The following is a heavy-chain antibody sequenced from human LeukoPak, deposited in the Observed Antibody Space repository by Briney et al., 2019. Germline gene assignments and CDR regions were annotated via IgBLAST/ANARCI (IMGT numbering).Heavy chain of an antibody. Sequence: GSLRLSCAASGFTFSSYAMHWVRQAPGKGLEWVSYISSSSSTLYYADSVKGRFSISRDNAKTSLYLQMNSLRAEDTAVYYCASGAEGYVFDPWGQGTLVTVSS. J-gene: IGHJ5*02. V-gene: IGHV3-48*01. CDR2: ISSSSSTL. D-gene: IGHD5-12*01. CDR3: ASGAEGYVFDP. CDR1: GFTFSSYA.